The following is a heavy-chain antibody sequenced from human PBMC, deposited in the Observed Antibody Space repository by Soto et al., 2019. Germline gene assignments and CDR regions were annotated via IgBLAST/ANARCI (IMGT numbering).Heavy chain of an antibody. CDR1: GFTVSSNA. Sequence: EVQLLESGGGLVQPGGSLRLSCAASGFTVSSNAMSWVRQAPGKGLEWVSRISVIGGSTYYADSVRGRFTISRDNSKNTLYLQMNSLRAEDTAVYYCAKERYGYYDSSGYYPDAFDIWGQGTMVTVSS. D-gene: IGHD3-22*01. CDR3: AKERYGYYDSSGYYPDAFDI. CDR2: ISVIGGST. V-gene: IGHV3-23*01. J-gene: IGHJ3*02.